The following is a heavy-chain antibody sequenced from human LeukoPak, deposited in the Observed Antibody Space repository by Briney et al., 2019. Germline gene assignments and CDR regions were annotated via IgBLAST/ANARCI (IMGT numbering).Heavy chain of an antibody. Sequence: GGSLRLSCEASGFTFSDYWMTWVRQAPGKGLEWVANIKGGESEKYYVDSVKGRFTISRDNAKNLLFLQMKNLRADDTAVYYCARDYKGSYDSSGHLAYWGQGTLVTVSS. CDR2: IKGGESEK. D-gene: IGHD3-22*01. V-gene: IGHV3-7*01. CDR1: GFTFSDYW. CDR3: ARDYKGSYDSSGHLAY. J-gene: IGHJ4*02.